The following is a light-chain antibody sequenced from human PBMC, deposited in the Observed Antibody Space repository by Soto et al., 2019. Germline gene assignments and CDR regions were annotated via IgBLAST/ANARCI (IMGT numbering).Light chain of an antibody. CDR1: RNIDIF. Sequence: DIRLTQSPSSVSASLGDRVTITCRASRNIDIFLSWYHQKPGAAPKLLLYSVARLPGGVPSRFSGGGSGTEFSLTISSLQSEDFGTYYCQQTFSTPSFGPGTTVDMK. J-gene: IGKJ3*01. V-gene: IGKV1-39*01. CDR2: SVA. CDR3: QQTFSTPS.